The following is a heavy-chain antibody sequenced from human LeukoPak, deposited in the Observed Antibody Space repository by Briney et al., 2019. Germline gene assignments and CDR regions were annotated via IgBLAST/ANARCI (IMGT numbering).Heavy chain of an antibody. J-gene: IGHJ4*02. D-gene: IGHD3-22*01. Sequence: SVKVSCKASGGTFSSYAISWVRQAPGQGLEWMGGIIPIFGTANYAQKFQGRVTITADESTSTAYMELSSLRSEDTAVYYCASPAYYDSSGYPGLGGFDYWGQGTLVTVSS. CDR2: IIPIFGTA. V-gene: IGHV1-69*13. CDR3: ASPAYYDSSGYPGLGGFDY. CDR1: GGTFSSYA.